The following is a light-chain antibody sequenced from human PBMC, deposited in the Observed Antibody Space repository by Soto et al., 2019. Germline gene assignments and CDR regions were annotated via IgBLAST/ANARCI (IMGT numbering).Light chain of an antibody. Sequence: SVLTQPASVSGSPGQSITISCTGTSSDVGGYNYVSWYQHHPGKAPKLLIYEVSNRPSGVSHRFSGSKSGNTASLTISGLQAEDEADYYCSSYTITNILSYVFGTGTKVTVL. V-gene: IGLV2-14*01. CDR1: SSDVGGYNY. CDR3: SSYTITNILSYV. J-gene: IGLJ1*01. CDR2: EVS.